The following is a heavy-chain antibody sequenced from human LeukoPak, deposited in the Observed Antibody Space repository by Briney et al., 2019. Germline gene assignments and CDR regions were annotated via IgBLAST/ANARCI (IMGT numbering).Heavy chain of an antibody. J-gene: IGHJ3*02. V-gene: IGHV4-59*01. D-gene: IGHD3-22*01. CDR1: GGSMYSYY. Sequence: SETLSLTCSLSGGSMYSYYWSWFRQPPGKGLEWIAFIYYNGRTKYNPSLQSRVTISLDTSKNHFSLQLRSVTAADTAMYYCARLLDYDNSGDLDTFDIWGQGTMVTVSS. CDR3: ARLLDYDNSGDLDTFDI. CDR2: IYYNGRT.